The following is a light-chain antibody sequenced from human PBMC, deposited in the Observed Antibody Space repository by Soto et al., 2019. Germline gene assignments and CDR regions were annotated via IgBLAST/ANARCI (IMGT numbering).Light chain of an antibody. CDR3: HQFNNGPWT. Sequence: EIGMAQSPATLSVSPGERATLXXRASQTVSSSLAWYQQKPGQAPRXLIYGASTRATGIPARFSGSGSGTEFTLSICSLQSEDFAVYYCHQFNNGPWTLGQGTQVEIK. V-gene: IGKV3-15*01. CDR2: GAS. CDR1: QTVSSS. J-gene: IGKJ1*01.